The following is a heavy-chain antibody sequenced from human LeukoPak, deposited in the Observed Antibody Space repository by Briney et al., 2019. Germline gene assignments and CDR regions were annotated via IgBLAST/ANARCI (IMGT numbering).Heavy chain of an antibody. V-gene: IGHV5-51*01. J-gene: IGHJ4*02. CDR1: GYSFTSYW. CDR3: TRQPPIAGAGYVDY. D-gene: IGHD6-19*01. CDR2: IYPGDSDT. Sequence: GESLKISCKGSGYSFTSYWIGWVRQMPGKGLEWMGIIYPGDSDTRYSPSFQGQVTISADKSISTAYLQWSSLKASDTAIYYCTRQPPIAGAGYVDYWGKGPLVTVSS.